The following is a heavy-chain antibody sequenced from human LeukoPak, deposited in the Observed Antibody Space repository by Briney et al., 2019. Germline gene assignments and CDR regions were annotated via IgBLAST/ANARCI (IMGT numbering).Heavy chain of an antibody. CDR2: INPNTGGT. CDR3: ARGPYDRYTAMPYYFDY. Sequence: GASVKVSCKASGYTFTGYYMHWVRQAPGQGLEWMGWINPNTGGTNYAQKFQGRVTMTRDTSITTAYMELSRLRSDDTAVYYCARGPYDRYTAMPYYFDYWGQGTLVTVSS. D-gene: IGHD2-2*01. J-gene: IGHJ4*02. V-gene: IGHV1-2*02. CDR1: GYTFTGYY.